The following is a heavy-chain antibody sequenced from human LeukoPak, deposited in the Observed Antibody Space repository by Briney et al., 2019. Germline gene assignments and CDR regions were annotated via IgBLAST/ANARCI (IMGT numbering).Heavy chain of an antibody. Sequence: KTSETLSLTCAVYGGSFSGYYWSWIRQPPGKGLEWIGEINHSGSTNYNPSLKSRVTISVDTSKNQFSLKLSSVTAADTAVYYCARAGGIAVAGSSWGQGTLVTVSS. CDR1: GGSFSGYY. CDR2: INHSGST. J-gene: IGHJ4*02. V-gene: IGHV4-34*01. CDR3: ARAGGIAVAGSS. D-gene: IGHD6-19*01.